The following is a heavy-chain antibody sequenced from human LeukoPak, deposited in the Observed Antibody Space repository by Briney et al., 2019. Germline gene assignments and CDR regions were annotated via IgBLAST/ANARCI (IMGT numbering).Heavy chain of an antibody. CDR1: GGTFSSSA. V-gene: IGHV1-69*01. CDR3: AKYPSLWFGTPFDY. CDR2: IIPIFTTT. J-gene: IGHJ4*02. D-gene: IGHD3-10*01. Sequence: GASVKVSCKASGGTFSSSAISWVRQAPGQGLEWMGGIIPIFTTTNYAQKFQGRVTITADESTSTAYMELSSLRSEDTAVYYCAKYPSLWFGTPFDYWGQGTLVTVSS.